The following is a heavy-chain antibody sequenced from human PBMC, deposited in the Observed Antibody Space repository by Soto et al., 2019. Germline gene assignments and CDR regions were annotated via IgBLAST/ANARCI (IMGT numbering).Heavy chain of an antibody. CDR3: ARERAGSGDYGLSEN. CDR2: IIPIFGTP. Sequence: QVQLVQSGAEVKKPGSSVRVSCKTSGGTFSTYGISWVRQAPGQGLEWMGGIIPIFGTPNYAQKFKGRVTITAAESATTAYMDLRVLRSEDRAMYYWARERAGSGDYGLSENWGQGTLVTVSS. J-gene: IGHJ4*02. D-gene: IGHD4-17*01. CDR1: GGTFSTYG. V-gene: IGHV1-69*12.